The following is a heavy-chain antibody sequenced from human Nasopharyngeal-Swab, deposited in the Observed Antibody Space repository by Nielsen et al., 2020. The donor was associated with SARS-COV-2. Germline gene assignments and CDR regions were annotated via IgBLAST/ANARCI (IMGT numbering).Heavy chain of an antibody. Sequence: WIRQAPGKGLEWVGRSRKNSNSYTTEYAASVRGRFTISRDDSKNSLYLQMNSLKTEDTAVYYCARGGYSYGELNDAFDVWGQETMVTVSS. J-gene: IGHJ3*01. D-gene: IGHD5-18*01. V-gene: IGHV3-72*01. CDR3: ARGGYSYGELNDAFDV. CDR2: SRKNSNSYTT.